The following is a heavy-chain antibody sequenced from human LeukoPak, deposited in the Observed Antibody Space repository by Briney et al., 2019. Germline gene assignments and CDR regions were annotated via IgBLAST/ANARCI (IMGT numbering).Heavy chain of an antibody. D-gene: IGHD2-2*01. J-gene: IGHJ6*03. Sequence: AASVKVSCKASGYTFTGYYMHWVRQAPGQGLEWMGWINPNSGGTNYAQKFQGRVTMTRDTSISTAYMELSRLRSDDTAVYYCARDKGRIVVVPAADGYMDVWGEGTTVTVSS. CDR1: GYTFTGYY. CDR3: ARDKGRIVVVPAADGYMDV. CDR2: INPNSGGT. V-gene: IGHV1-2*02.